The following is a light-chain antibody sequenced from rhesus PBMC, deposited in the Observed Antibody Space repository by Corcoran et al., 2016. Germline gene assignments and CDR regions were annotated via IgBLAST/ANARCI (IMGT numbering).Light chain of an antibody. CDR2: YAS. Sequence: DIVMTQSPAFVSVTPGEKVTITCQAIEGISNSLHWYQQKPVQAPKLFIQYASQSLPGFPSRFKGSGSGTDFTFTISSLEVEDAAPYYAHQGSMHPYSFSQGTKVEI. V-gene: IGKV6-47*02. CDR3: HQGSMHPYS. CDR1: EGISNS. J-gene: IGKJ2*01.